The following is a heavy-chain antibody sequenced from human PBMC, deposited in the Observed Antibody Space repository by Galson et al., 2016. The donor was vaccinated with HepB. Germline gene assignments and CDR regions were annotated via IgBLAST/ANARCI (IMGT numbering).Heavy chain of an antibody. CDR3: ARVRDCTGRTYYPTLDP. CDR1: GYIFNDFH. V-gene: IGHV1-18*01. Sequence: SVKVSCKASGYIFNDFHITWVRQAPGQGLEWMGWYSSSRGSANYAQKLQGRVTMTTDTSTSTAYMELRSLRSDDTAVYYCARVRDCTGRTYYPTLDPWGQGTLVTVSS. D-gene: IGHD2-8*02. J-gene: IGHJ5*02. CDR2: YSSSRGSA.